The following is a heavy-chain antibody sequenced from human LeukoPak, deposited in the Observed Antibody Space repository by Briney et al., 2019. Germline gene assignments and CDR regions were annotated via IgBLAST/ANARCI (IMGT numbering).Heavy chain of an antibody. Sequence: SETLSLTCTVSGGSISSGGYYWSWIRQHPGKGLEWIGYIYYSGSTYYNPSLKSRVTISVDTSKNQFSLKLSSVTAADTAVYYCAREALTVTYYYYGMDVWGQGTTVTVSS. J-gene: IGHJ6*02. CDR1: GGSISSGGYY. CDR3: AREALTVTYYYYGMDV. D-gene: IGHD4-17*01. CDR2: IYYSGST. V-gene: IGHV4-31*03.